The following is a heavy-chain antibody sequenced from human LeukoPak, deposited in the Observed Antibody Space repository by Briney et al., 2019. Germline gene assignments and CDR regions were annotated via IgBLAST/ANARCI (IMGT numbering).Heavy chain of an antibody. J-gene: IGHJ4*02. Sequence: ASVKVSCKASGYTFTSYYMHWVRQAPGQGLEWMGIINPSGGSTSYAQKFQGRVTMTRSTSIGTAYLELSSLRSEDSAVYYCARMVRGEKYFDYWGQGTLVTVSS. V-gene: IGHV1-46*01. CDR2: INPSGGST. CDR3: ARMVRGEKYFDY. CDR1: GYTFTSYY. D-gene: IGHD3-10*01.